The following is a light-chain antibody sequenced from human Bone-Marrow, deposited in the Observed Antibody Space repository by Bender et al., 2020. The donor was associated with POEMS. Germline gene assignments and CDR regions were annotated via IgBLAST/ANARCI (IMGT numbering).Light chain of an antibody. V-gene: IGLV2-14*01. CDR2: EVS. CDR3: SSKTTSVTYV. Sequence: QSALTQPASVSGSPGQSITISCTGTSTDVGGYNYVSWYQHLPGKAPKLIIYEVSYRPSGVSDRFSGSKSGNTASLTISGLQADDEADYYCSSKTTSVTYVFGTGTKVTVL. J-gene: IGLJ1*01. CDR1: STDVGGYNY.